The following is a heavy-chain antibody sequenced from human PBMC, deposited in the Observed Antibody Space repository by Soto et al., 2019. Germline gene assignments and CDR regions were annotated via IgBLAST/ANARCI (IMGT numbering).Heavy chain of an antibody. CDR1: GYTFTSYG. D-gene: IGHD6-19*01. V-gene: IGHV1-18*01. Sequence: QVQLVQSGAEVKKPGASVKVSCKASGYTFTSYGISWVRQAPGQGLEWMGWISAYNGNTNYAQKLQGRVTMTTDTSTSTAYMELRSLRSDDTAVYYCARDLELIYSSGWSPFDYWGQGTLVTVSS. CDR3: ARDLELIYSSGWSPFDY. CDR2: ISAYNGNT. J-gene: IGHJ4*02.